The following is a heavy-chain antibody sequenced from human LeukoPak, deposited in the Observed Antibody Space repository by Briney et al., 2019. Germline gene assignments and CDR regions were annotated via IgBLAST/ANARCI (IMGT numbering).Heavy chain of an antibody. Sequence: PSETLSLTCAVYGESFGDYYWSWISQSPGKGLEWIGDINHREGTNYNASLKSRVTLFVHTSKDQFSLQLTSVTAADTAMYYCVRLLPMIRGHWFDPWGQGTLVTVSS. CDR2: INHREGT. CDR1: GESFGDYY. V-gene: IGHV4-34*01. D-gene: IGHD3-10*01. J-gene: IGHJ5*02. CDR3: VRLLPMIRGHWFDP.